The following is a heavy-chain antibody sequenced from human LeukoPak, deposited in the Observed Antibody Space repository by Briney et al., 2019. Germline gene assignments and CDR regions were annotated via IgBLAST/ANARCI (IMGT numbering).Heavy chain of an antibody. V-gene: IGHV4-4*02. J-gene: IGHJ4*02. Sequence: SSGTLSLTCAVSGGSILGTNWWSWVRQPPGKGLEWIGEVHLNGATNYNPSVEGRVTMSIDKSKNHLSLEVISVTAADTAMYYCTRESGAFSPFGFWGQGTLVTASS. CDR1: GGSILGTNW. CDR3: TRESGAFSPFGF. D-gene: IGHD1-26*01. CDR2: VHLNGAT.